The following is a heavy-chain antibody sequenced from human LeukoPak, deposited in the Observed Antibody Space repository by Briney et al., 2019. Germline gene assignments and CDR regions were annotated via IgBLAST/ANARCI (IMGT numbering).Heavy chain of an antibody. CDR1: GFTFSSFA. CDR3: ATLDYYDSSGYIDVFDI. D-gene: IGHD3-22*01. Sequence: PGGSLRLSCVASGFTFSSFAIHWVRQAPGKGLEWVAVISYDGSNKYFADSVKGRFTISRDNSKNTLYLQMNSLRVEDTAVYYCATLDYYDSSGYIDVFDIWGQGTLVTVSS. CDR2: ISYDGSNK. V-gene: IGHV3-30*04. J-gene: IGHJ3*02.